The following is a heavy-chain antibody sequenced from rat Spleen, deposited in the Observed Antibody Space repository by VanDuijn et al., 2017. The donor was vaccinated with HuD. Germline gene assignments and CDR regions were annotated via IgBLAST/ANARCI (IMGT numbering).Heavy chain of an antibody. CDR3: ARSDGGYLNYYVMDA. CDR2: IWTGGST. CDR1: GFSLTSYN. V-gene: IGHV2-30*01. Sequence: QVQLKESGPGLVQPSQTLSLTCTVSGFSLTSYNVHWVRQAPGKGLEWMGIIWTGGSTAYNSLLKSRLSISRDTSKSQVFLKMNSLQTEDTATYYCARSDGGYLNYYVMDAWGQGASVTVSS. D-gene: IGHD1-11*01. J-gene: IGHJ4*01.